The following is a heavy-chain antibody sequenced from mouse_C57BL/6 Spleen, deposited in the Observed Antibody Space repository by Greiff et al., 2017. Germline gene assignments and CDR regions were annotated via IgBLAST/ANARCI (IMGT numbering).Heavy chain of an antibody. D-gene: IGHD1-1*01. J-gene: IGHJ3*01. V-gene: IGHV1-52*01. CDR2: IDPSDSET. CDR1: GYTFTSYW. Sequence: VQLQQPGAELVRPGSSVKLSCKASGYTFTSYWMHWVKQRPIQGLEWIGNIDPSDSETHYNQKFKDKATLTVDKSSSTAYMQLSSLTSEDSAVYYCARLSEDYYGSFAYWGQGTLVTVSA. CDR3: ARLSEDYYGSFAY.